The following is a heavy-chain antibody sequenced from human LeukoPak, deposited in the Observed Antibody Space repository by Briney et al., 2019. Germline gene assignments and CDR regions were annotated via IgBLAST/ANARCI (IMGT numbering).Heavy chain of an antibody. CDR1: GFTFSSYA. CDR3: ARDRSSTYYLDY. Sequence: GGSLRLSCAGSGFTFSSYAMSWVRQAPGKGLEWVSAISGSGGNTYYADSVKGRFTISRDNSRDTVHLQMNNLRAEDTAVYYCARDRSSTYYLDYWGRGTLVTVSS. V-gene: IGHV3-23*01. D-gene: IGHD6-13*01. J-gene: IGHJ4*02. CDR2: ISGSGGNT.